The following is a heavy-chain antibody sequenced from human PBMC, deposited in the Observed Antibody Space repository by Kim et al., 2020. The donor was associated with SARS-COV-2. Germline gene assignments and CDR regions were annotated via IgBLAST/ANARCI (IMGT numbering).Heavy chain of an antibody. V-gene: IGHV4-34*01. CDR2: INHSGST. Sequence: SETLSLTCAVYGGSFSGYYWSWIRQPPGKGLEWIGEINHSGSTNYNPSLKSRVTISVDTSKNQFSLKLSSVTAADTAVYYCATALVRGSGSKGGRVTASYYFDYWGQGTLVTVSS. CDR1: GGSFSGYY. CDR3: ATALVRGSGSKGGRVTASYYFDY. J-gene: IGHJ4*02. D-gene: IGHD3-10*01.